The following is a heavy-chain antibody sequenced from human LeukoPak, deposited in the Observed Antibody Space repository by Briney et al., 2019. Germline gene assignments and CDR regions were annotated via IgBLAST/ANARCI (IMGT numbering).Heavy chain of an antibody. D-gene: IGHD2-15*01. CDR2: TYYRSKWYN. CDR3: AREVAKLPRSYYYYGMDV. V-gene: IGHV6-1*01. Sequence: SQTLSLTCAISGDSVSSNSAAWTWIRQSPSRGLEWLGRTYYRSKWYNDYAVSVKSRITINPDTSKNQFSLQLNSVTPEDTAVYYCAREVAKLPRSYYYYGMDVWGQGTTVTVSS. J-gene: IGHJ6*02. CDR1: GDSVSSNSAA.